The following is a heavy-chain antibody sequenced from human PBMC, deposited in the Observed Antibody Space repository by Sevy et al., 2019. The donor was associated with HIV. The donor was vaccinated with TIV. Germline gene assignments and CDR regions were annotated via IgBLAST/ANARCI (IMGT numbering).Heavy chain of an antibody. J-gene: IGHJ4*02. D-gene: IGHD3-22*01. CDR1: GFTFSSYW. V-gene: IGHV3-7*01. CDR2: IKQDGSEK. Sequence: GGSLRLSCAASGFTFSSYWMSWVRQVPGKGLEWVANIKQDGSEKYYVDSVKGRFTISRDNAKNSLYLQMNSLRAEDTAVYYCAREGDYDSSGYYPFDYWGQGTLVTVSS. CDR3: AREGDYDSSGYYPFDY.